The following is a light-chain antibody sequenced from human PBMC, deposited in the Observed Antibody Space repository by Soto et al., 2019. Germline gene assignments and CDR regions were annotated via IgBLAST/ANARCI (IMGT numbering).Light chain of an antibody. CDR1: QSISSW. Sequence: DIQMTQSPSTLSASVGDRVTITCRASQSISSWLAWYQQEPGKAPRLLIYKASNLESGVPSRFSGSGSGTEFTLTISSLQPDDSATYYCQQYNDNWTFGQGTKVDIK. CDR3: QQYNDNWT. V-gene: IGKV1-5*03. J-gene: IGKJ1*01. CDR2: KAS.